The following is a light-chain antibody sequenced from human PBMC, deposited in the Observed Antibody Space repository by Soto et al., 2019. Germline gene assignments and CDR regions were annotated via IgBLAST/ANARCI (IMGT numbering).Light chain of an antibody. CDR3: QQYNIYSPT. CDR2: DAS. Sequence: DIQMTQSPSTLSASVGDRVTITCRASQSINSWLAWYQQKPGKAPKLLIYDASSLESGVPSRFSGSGSGTEFTLTISSLQPDDFATYYCQQYNIYSPTFGQGTKVDIK. J-gene: IGKJ1*01. V-gene: IGKV1-5*01. CDR1: QSINSW.